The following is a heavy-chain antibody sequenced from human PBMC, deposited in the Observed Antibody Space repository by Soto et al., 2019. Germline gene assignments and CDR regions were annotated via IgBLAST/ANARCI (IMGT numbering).Heavy chain of an antibody. J-gene: IGHJ6*02. CDR3: ARDRAVTTPFVYFGMDV. CDR1: GGTFTRYA. Sequence: QVQLLQSGAEVQKPGSSVKVSCKASGGTFTRYAFSWVRQAPGQGLEWMGGIIPIFATTNFAQKFQDRVTITADESTSTVYMELSSLRSEDTAVYYCARDRAVTTPFVYFGMDVWGRGTTVTVS. CDR2: IIPIFATT. V-gene: IGHV1-69*01. D-gene: IGHD4-17*01.